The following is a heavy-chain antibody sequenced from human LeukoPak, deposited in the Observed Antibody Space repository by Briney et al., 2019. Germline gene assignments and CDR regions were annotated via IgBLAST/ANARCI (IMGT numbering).Heavy chain of an antibody. Sequence: ASVTVSCKASVYTVTGYYMLWVRQAPGEGLEGMGWINPNSGGTKYAQKFHGRVTMTSDTSINPAYMEVRRLTSDDTVVYCCARERGTLGVAGDAFDIWGQGTMVTVSS. CDR2: INPNSGGT. J-gene: IGHJ3*02. D-gene: IGHD6-19*01. CDR3: ARERGTLGVAGDAFDI. V-gene: IGHV1-2*02. CDR1: VYTVTGYY.